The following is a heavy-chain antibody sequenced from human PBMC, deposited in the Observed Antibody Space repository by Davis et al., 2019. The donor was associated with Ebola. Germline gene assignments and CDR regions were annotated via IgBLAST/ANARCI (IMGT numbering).Heavy chain of an antibody. Sequence: ASVKVSCKASGYTFTGYYMHWVRQAPGQGLEWMGWINPNSGGTNYAQKFQGRVTMTRDTSISTAYMELSRLRSDDTAVYYCARDGWCSGGSCFLDAFDIWGQGTMVTVSS. J-gene: IGHJ3*02. CDR3: ARDGWCSGGSCFLDAFDI. CDR2: INPNSGGT. CDR1: GYTFTGYY. V-gene: IGHV1-2*02. D-gene: IGHD2-15*01.